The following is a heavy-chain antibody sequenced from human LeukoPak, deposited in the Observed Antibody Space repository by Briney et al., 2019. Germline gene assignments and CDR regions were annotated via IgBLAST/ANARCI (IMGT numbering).Heavy chain of an antibody. D-gene: IGHD2-15*01. V-gene: IGHV1-69*05. CDR2: IIPIFGTA. CDR3: ARDLFTLNWFDP. Sequence: SVKVSCKASGGTFSSYAISWERQAPGQGLEWMGRIIPIFGTANYAQKFQGRVTITTDESTSTAYTELSSLRSEDTAVYYCARDLFTLNWFDPWGQGTLVTVSS. J-gene: IGHJ5*02. CDR1: GGTFSSYA.